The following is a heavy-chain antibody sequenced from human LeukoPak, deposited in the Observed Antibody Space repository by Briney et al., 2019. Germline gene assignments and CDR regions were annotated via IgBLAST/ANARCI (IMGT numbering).Heavy chain of an antibody. J-gene: IGHJ5*02. CDR1: GGSFSGYY. CDR2: INHSGST. V-gene: IGHV4-34*01. D-gene: IGHD5-18*01. Sequence: SETLSLTCAVYGGSFSGYYWSWIRQPPGKGLEWIGEINHSGSTNYNPSLKSRVTISVDTSKNQFSLKLSSVTAADTAVYYCARDVFIHLWLRSYNWFDPWGQGTLVTVSS. CDR3: ARDVFIHLWLRSYNWFDP.